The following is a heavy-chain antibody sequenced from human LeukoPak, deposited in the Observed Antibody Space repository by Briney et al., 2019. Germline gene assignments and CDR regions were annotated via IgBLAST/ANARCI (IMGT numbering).Heavy chain of an antibody. V-gene: IGHV3-23*01. CDR3: AKGQSGYTYGYFH. D-gene: IGHD5-18*01. Sequence: TGGSLRLSCAASGFTFSSDAMSWVRQAPGKGLEWVSAISGSGVSTYYADSVKGRFTISRDNSKNTLYLQMNSLRAEDTAVYYCAKGQSGYTYGYFHWGQGTLVTVSS. CDR2: ISGSGVST. CDR1: GFTFSSDA. J-gene: IGHJ4*02.